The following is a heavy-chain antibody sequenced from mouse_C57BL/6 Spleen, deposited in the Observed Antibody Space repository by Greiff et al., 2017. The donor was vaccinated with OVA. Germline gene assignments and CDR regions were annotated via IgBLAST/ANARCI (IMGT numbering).Heavy chain of an antibody. CDR1: GFSFNTYA. V-gene: IGHV10-1*01. Sequence: EVQRVESGGGLVQPKGSLKLSCAASGFSFNTYAMNWVRQAPGKGLEWVARIRSKSNNYASYYADSVKDRFTISRDDSESMLYLQMNNLKTEDTAMYYCERAYYEYVGEFAYWGQGTLVTVSA. CDR2: IRSKSNNYAS. D-gene: IGHD2-4*01. J-gene: IGHJ3*01. CDR3: ERAYYEYVGEFAY.